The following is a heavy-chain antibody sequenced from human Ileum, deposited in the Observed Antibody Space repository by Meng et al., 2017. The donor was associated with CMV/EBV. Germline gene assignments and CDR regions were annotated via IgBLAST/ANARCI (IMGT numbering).Heavy chain of an antibody. J-gene: IGHJ4*02. CDR3: ARGDYSFDY. D-gene: IGHD4-11*01. CDR2: IGASGDPT. V-gene: IGHV3-23*01. Sequence: LRLSCTASGFTFRSSAMSWVRQTPGRGLEWVSSIGASGDPTFYADSVKGRFTISRDNSKSTLYLQMNSLRAEDTAVYFCARGDYSFDYWGQGTLVTVSS. CDR1: GFTFRSSA.